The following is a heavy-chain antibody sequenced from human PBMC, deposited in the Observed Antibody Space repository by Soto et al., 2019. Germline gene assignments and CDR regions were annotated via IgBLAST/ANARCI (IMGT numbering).Heavy chain of an antibody. CDR2: IKQDGSEK. Sequence: EVQLVESGGGLVQPGGSLRLSCAASGFTFSSYWMSWVRQAPGKGLEWVANIKQDGSEKYYVDSVKGRFTISRDNAKNSLYLQMNSLRAEDTAVYYCAKTRAKQWLVPVDYWGQGTLVTVSS. J-gene: IGHJ4*02. CDR1: GFTFSSYW. D-gene: IGHD6-19*01. CDR3: AKTRAKQWLVPVDY. V-gene: IGHV3-7*03.